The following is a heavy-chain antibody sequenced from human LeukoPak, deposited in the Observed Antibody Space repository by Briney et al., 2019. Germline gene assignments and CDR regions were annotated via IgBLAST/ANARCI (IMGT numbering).Heavy chain of an antibody. Sequence: PSETLSLTCTVSGGSISSYYWSWIRQPPGKGLEWIGYIYYSGSTNYNPSLKSRVTISVDTSKNQFSLKLSSVTAADTAVYYCAAGRIQLWSNALSPDYWGQGTLVTVSS. CDR3: AAGRIQLWSNALSPDY. CDR1: GGSISSYY. D-gene: IGHD5-18*01. J-gene: IGHJ4*02. V-gene: IGHV4-59*08. CDR2: IYYSGST.